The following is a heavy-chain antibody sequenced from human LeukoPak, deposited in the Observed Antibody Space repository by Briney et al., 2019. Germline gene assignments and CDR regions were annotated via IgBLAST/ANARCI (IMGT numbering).Heavy chain of an antibody. J-gene: IGHJ5*01. CDR2: ISGSGSTV. D-gene: IGHD4-23*01. Sequence: GGSLRLSCAASGFTFSDYYMSWIRQAPGKGLEWVSYISGSGSTVYYAATVRGRFTISRDNAKNSLFLQMNSLRAEDTAVYYCARDRGNSDPGDWFDSWGQGTLVTVSS. CDR3: ARDRGNSDPGDWFDS. CDR1: GFTFSDYY. V-gene: IGHV3-11*01.